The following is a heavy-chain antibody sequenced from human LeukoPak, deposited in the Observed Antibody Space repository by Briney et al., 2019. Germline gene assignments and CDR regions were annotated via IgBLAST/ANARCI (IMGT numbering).Heavy chain of an antibody. J-gene: IGHJ4*02. V-gene: IGHV1-46*01. Sequence: GASVKVSCKASGYTFTSYYMHWVRQAPGQGLEWMGIINPSGGSTSYAQKFQGRVTMTRDTSTTTVYMELSSLRSEDTAVYDCARGSSGWYSVAYWGQGPLVTVSS. CDR3: ARGSSGWYSVAY. D-gene: IGHD6-19*01. CDR1: GYTFTSYY. CDR2: INPSGGST.